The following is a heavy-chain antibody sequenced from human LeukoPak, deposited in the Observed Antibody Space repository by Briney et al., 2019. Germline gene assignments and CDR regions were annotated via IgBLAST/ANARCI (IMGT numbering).Heavy chain of an antibody. Sequence: SETLSLTCAVSGGSISSSNWWSWVRQPPGKGLGWIGEIYHSGSTNYNPSLKSRVTISVDKSKNQFSLKLSSVTAADTAVYYCARESTFEDSGWYPDYWGQGTLVTVSS. V-gene: IGHV4-4*02. CDR1: GGSISSSNW. D-gene: IGHD6-19*01. CDR2: IYHSGST. CDR3: ARESTFEDSGWYPDY. J-gene: IGHJ4*02.